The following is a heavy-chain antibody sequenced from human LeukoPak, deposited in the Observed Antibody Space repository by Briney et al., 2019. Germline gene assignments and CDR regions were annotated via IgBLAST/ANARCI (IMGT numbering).Heavy chain of an antibody. CDR2: ISSSGSTI. CDR3: ASLYHYDSSGYSDY. CDR1: GFTFSDYY. J-gene: IGHJ4*02. Sequence: GGSMRLACAAYGFTFSDYYMSWIRQAPGKVLEWVSYISSSGSTIYYADSVKGRFTISRDNAKNSLYLQMNSLRAEDTAVYYCASLYHYDSSGYSDYWGQGTLVTVSS. D-gene: IGHD3-22*01. V-gene: IGHV3-11*01.